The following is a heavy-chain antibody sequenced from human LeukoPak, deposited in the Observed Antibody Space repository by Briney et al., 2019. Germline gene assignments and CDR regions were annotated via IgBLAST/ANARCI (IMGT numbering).Heavy chain of an antibody. V-gene: IGHV3-11*01. CDR2: ISSSGSTI. CDR1: GFTFSDYY. D-gene: IGHD3-22*01. J-gene: IGHJ4*02. CDR3: AKDSHSSGYI. Sequence: GGSLRLSCAASGFTFSDYYMSWIRQAPGKGLEWVSYISSSGSTISYAGSVKGRFTISRDNSKNTLYLQMNSLRAEDTAVYYCAKDSHSSGYIWGQGTLVTVSS.